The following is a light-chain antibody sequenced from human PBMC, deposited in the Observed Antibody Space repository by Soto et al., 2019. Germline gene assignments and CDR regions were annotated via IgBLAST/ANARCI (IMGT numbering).Light chain of an antibody. Sequence: QSVLTQPPSVSGAPGQRVIISCSGSSSNIGANYDVHWYQQLPGTAPKFLIYGNSNRPSGVPDRFSGSRSGTTASLAITGLQAEDEADYYCSTWDVSLNGWVFGGGTKLTVL. J-gene: IGLJ3*02. V-gene: IGLV1-40*01. CDR3: STWDVSLNGWV. CDR2: GNS. CDR1: SSNIGANYD.